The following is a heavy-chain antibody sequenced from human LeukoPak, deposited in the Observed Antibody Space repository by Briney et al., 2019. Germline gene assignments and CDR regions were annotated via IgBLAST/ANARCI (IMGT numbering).Heavy chain of an antibody. Sequence: GGSLRLSCAASGFTFSSYSMNWVRQAPGKGLEWLSSISSSSSYIYYADSVKGRFTISRDSAKSSLYLQMNSLRAEDTAVYYCARGAGYYDSSGYYSSLHAFDIWGQGTMVTVSS. CDR2: ISSSSSYI. J-gene: IGHJ3*02. D-gene: IGHD3-22*01. V-gene: IGHV3-21*01. CDR3: ARGAGYYDSSGYYSSLHAFDI. CDR1: GFTFSSYS.